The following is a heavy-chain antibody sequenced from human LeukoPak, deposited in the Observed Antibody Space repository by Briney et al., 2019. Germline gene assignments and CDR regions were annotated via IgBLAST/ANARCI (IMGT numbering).Heavy chain of an antibody. Sequence: GGSLRLSCAASGFTVSTHYMTWVRQAPGKGLEWVSVTYSGGSTFYADSVKGRFTISRDNSKNTLYLQMNSLRAEDTAVYYCATGGRSGVAFESWGQGTLVTVSS. CDR3: ATGGRSGVAFES. D-gene: IGHD5-12*01. J-gene: IGHJ4*02. CDR2: TYSGGST. CDR1: GFTVSTHY. V-gene: IGHV3-53*01.